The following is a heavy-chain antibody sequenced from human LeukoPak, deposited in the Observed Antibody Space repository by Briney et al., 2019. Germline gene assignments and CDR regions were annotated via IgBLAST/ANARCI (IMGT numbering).Heavy chain of an antibody. D-gene: IGHD2-2*01. J-gene: IGHJ6*03. CDR1: GYSISSGYY. V-gene: IGHV4-38-2*01. CDR2: IYHSGST. Sequence: KPSETLSLTCAVSGYSISSGYYWGWIRQPPGKGLEWIGSIYHSGSTYYNPSLKSRVAISVDTSKNQFSLQLSSVTAADTAVYYCARLLGRTFYYMDVWGKGTTVTVSS. CDR3: ARLLGRTFYYMDV.